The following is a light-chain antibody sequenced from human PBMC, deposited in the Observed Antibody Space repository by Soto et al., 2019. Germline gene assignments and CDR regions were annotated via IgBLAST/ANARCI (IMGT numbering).Light chain of an antibody. Sequence: DMQMTQSPSSLSASVGDRVTITCQASQDISNYLNWYNQIPGKAPKLLIYDASNLEAGVPSRFSGRGFGTKFTLPSSSLQPEDSGMYYCQQYDSLASFGPGTRLDFK. CDR3: QQYDSLAS. CDR1: QDISNY. V-gene: IGKV1-33*01. J-gene: IGKJ3*01. CDR2: DAS.